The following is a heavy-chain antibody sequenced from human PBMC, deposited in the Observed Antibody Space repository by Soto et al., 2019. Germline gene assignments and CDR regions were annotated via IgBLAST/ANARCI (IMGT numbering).Heavy chain of an antibody. D-gene: IGHD6-6*01. CDR1: GFTFSSYS. V-gene: IGHV3-21*01. Sequence: LRLSCAASGFTFSSYSSSWVRRAPGKWLEWVSSISSSSSYIYYADSLKGRFTISRDNAKNSLYLQMNSLRAEDTAIYYCARDLSSSVDSWGQGTLVTVSS. CDR2: ISSSSSYI. J-gene: IGHJ4*02. CDR3: ARDLSSSVDS.